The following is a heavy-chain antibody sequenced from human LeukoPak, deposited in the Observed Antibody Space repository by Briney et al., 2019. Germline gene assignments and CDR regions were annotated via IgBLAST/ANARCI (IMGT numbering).Heavy chain of an antibody. J-gene: IGHJ4*02. CDR1: GDSISNGSNY. CDR3: ARRSGSSWYAHFDS. D-gene: IGHD6-13*01. Sequence: SQTLSLTCTVSGDSISNGSNYWTWIRQPAGKGLEWIGRIYTTGGTVYNPSLKSRVTISLDTSKNQFSLNLASVTAADTAVYFCARRSGSSWYAHFDSWGQGTLVIVSS. V-gene: IGHV4-61*02. CDR2: IYTTGGT.